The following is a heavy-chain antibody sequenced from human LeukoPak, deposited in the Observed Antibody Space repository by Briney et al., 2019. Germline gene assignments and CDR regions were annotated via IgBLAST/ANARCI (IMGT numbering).Heavy chain of an antibody. Sequence: RGSLHISGKCSGSRFTIDWVGVGRQMPGESLEWILSIYPGESDPSYSPSFQGQVTISADKSISTAYLQWSSLKASDTAMYYCARLSAVAVVAATPRYYYGMDVWGKGTTVTVSS. V-gene: IGHV5-51*01. J-gene: IGHJ6*04. CDR3: ARLSAVAVVAATPRYYYGMDV. D-gene: IGHD2-15*01. CDR2: IYPGESDP. CDR1: GSRFTIDW.